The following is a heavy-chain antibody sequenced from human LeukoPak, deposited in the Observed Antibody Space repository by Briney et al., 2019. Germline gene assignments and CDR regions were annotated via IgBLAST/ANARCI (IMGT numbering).Heavy chain of an antibody. CDR1: GFTFSSYA. D-gene: IGHD3-22*01. Sequence: PGGSLRLSCAASGFTFSSYAMSWVRQAPGKGLEWVSAISGSGGSTYYADSVKGRFTISRDNSKNTLYLQMNSLRAEDTAVYYCAKVRGRYYYDSSGYYYLDYWGQGTLVTVSS. CDR3: AKVRGRYYYDSSGYYYLDY. J-gene: IGHJ4*02. CDR2: ISGSGGST. V-gene: IGHV3-23*01.